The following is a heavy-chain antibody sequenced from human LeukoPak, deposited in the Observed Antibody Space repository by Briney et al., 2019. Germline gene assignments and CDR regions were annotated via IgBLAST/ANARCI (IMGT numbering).Heavy chain of an antibody. V-gene: IGHV3-7*01. J-gene: IGHJ4*01. D-gene: IGHD6-19*01. Sequence: PGGPLRLSCAASGFTFSSYWMSWVRQAPGKGLEWVANIKKDGSEKYYVDSVKGRFTISRDNAKNSLFLQMNSLRVEDTAVYYCEGSAGYWGQEPWSPSPQ. CDR1: GFTFSSYW. CDR3: EGSAGY. CDR2: IKKDGSEK.